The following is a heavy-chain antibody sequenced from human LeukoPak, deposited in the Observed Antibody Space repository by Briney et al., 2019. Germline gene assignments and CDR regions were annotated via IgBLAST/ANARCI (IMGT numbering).Heavy chain of an antibody. D-gene: IGHD2-21*02. V-gene: IGHV1-18*01. J-gene: IGHJ4*02. Sequence: ASVKVSCKASGYTFINYGITWVRQAPGQGREGMGWISAYNSAYNGNTHYAEKLLGRVTMTTDTSTNTGYKEQRSLRSDDTAVYYCAREHCGGDCYRYFFDYWGQGTLVTVSS. CDR2: ISAYNSAYNGNT. CDR1: GYTFINYG. CDR3: AREHCGGDCYRYFFDY.